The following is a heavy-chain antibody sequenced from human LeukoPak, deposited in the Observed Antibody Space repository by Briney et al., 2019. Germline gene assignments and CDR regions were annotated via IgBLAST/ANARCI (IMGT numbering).Heavy chain of an antibody. CDR3: ARDRRGGSWYYEY. Sequence: PSETLSLTCAVSGYSISSGYYWGWIRQPPGKGLEWIGSMYHSGSTYYNPSLKRRDTISVDTSKNQFSLKLSSVTAADTAVYYCARDRRGGSWYYEYWGEGSLVTVSS. CDR2: MYHSGST. V-gene: IGHV4-38-2*02. D-gene: IGHD2-15*01. J-gene: IGHJ4*02. CDR1: GYSISSGYY.